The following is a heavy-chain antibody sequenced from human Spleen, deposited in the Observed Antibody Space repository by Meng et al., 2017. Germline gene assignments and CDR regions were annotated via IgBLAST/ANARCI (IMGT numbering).Heavy chain of an antibody. Sequence: SVKVSCKAPGGIFSNYVIGWVRQAPGQGLEWMGGINIVFGTTDYAQKFQGRFTITTDESTSTVYMELTRLTSEDTAVYFCARKAGNCVTTTCYSLDYWGQGTLVTFSS. V-gene: IGHV1-69*05. CDR2: INIVFGTT. J-gene: IGHJ4*02. D-gene: IGHD2-15*01. CDR1: GGIFSNYV. CDR3: ARKAGNCVTTTCYSLDY.